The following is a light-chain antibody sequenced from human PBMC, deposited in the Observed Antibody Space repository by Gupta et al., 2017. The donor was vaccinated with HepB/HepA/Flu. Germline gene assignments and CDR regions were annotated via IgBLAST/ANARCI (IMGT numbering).Light chain of an antibody. CDR1: QSVLYSSNNNNY. J-gene: IGKJ4*01. CDR3: QQYYTTPLT. Sequence: DILMTQSPDSLAVSLGERAAIKCKFSQSVLYSSNNNNYLAWYQQKPGQPPKLFIYSASTRASGVPDRFSGSGSGTDFTLTISSLQAEDVAVYYCQQYYTTPLTFGGGTKVEIK. V-gene: IGKV4-1*01. CDR2: SAS.